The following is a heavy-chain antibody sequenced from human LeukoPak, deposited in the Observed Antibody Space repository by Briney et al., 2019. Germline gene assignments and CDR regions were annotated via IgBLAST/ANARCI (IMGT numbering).Heavy chain of an antibody. Sequence: QPGRSLRLSCAASGFTFSSYGMHWVRQAPGKGLEWVAVISYDGSNKYYADSVKGRFTISRDNSKNTLYLQMNSLRAEDTAVYYCAEGGWLLEPYIDYWGQGTLVTVSS. CDR2: ISYDGSNK. CDR1: GFTFSSYG. V-gene: IGHV3-30*18. CDR3: AEGGWLLEPYIDY. D-gene: IGHD3-9*01. J-gene: IGHJ4*02.